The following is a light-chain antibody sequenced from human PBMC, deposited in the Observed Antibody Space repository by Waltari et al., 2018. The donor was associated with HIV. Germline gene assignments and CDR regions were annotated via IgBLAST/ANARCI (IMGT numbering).Light chain of an antibody. J-gene: IGKJ3*01. Sequence: DIVMTQSPDSLAVSLGATATINCKSSQSVLYSSNNKNYLAWYQQKPGQPPKLLIYWASTRESGVPDRFSGSGSGTDFALTISSLQAEDVAVYYCQEFYSNHLSFGPGTKVEIK. V-gene: IGKV4-1*01. CDR2: WAS. CDR1: QSVLYSSNNKNY. CDR3: QEFYSNHLS.